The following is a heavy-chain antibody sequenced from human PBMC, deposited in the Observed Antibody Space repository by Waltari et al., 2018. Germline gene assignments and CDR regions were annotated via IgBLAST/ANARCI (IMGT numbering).Heavy chain of an antibody. J-gene: IGHJ4*02. V-gene: IGHV4-61*02. Sequence: QVQLQESGPGLVKPSQTLSLTCTVSGCSISSGCYYWSWIRQPAGKGLEWIGRIYTSGRTNYNPSLKSRVTISVDTSKNQFSLKLSSVTAADTAVYYCARIAVAGPSLYYFDYWGQGTLVTVSS. CDR2: IYTSGRT. D-gene: IGHD6-19*01. CDR1: GCSISSGCYY. CDR3: ARIAVAGPSLYYFDY.